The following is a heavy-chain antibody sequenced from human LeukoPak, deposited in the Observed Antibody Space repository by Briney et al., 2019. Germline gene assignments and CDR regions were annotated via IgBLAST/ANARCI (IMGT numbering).Heavy chain of an antibody. J-gene: IGHJ4*02. CDR1: GFTFSSYA. CDR3: VKGLISWIQLWFDY. V-gene: IGHV3-23*01. Sequence: PGGSLRLSCAASGFTFSSYAMSWVRQAPGKGLEWVSAISGSGGSTYYADSVKGRFTISRDNSKNTLYLQMNSLRAEDTAVYYCVKGLISWIQLWFDYWGQGTLVTVSS. CDR2: ISGSGGST. D-gene: IGHD5-18*01.